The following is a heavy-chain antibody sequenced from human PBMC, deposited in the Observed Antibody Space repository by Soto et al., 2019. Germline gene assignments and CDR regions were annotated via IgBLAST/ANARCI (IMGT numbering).Heavy chain of an antibody. D-gene: IGHD2-2*01. Sequence: KSGGSLRLSCAASGFTFSNAWMSWVRQATGKGLEWVGRIKSKTDGGTTDYAAPVKGRFTISRDDSKNTLYLQMNSLRTEDTAVYYCTTDGGGVVVPAAMATVYYYYGMDVWGQGTTVTVSS. CDR3: TTDGGGVVVPAAMATVYYYYGMDV. CDR2: IKSKTDGGTT. CDR1: GFTFSNAW. V-gene: IGHV3-15*01. J-gene: IGHJ6*02.